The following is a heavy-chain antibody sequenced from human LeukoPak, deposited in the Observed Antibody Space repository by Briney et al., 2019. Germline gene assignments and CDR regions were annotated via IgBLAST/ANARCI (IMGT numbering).Heavy chain of an antibody. CDR1: GFTVSSNY. J-gene: IGHJ4*02. CDR3: ASWEIAAAGDY. CDR2: IYSGGST. V-gene: IGHV3-66*01. Sequence: TGGSLRLSCAASGFTVSSNYMSWVRQAPGKGLEWVSVIYSGGSTYYADSVKGRFTISRDNSKNTLYLQMNSLRAEDTAVYYCASWEIAAAGDYWGQGTLVTVSS. D-gene: IGHD6-13*01.